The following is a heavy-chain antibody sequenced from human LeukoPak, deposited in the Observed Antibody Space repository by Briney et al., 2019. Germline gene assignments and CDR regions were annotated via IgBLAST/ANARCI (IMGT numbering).Heavy chain of an antibody. CDR3: ARGDNFGSGLGD. CDR2: IYYTGST. J-gene: IGHJ4*02. CDR1: GGSISSYY. Sequence: SETLSLTCTVSGGSISSYYWSWIRQPPGKGLEWIGYIYYTGSTNCNPSLRSRVTISVDSSKNQFSLKVNSVTAADTAVYYCARGDNFGSGLGDWGQGTLVTVSS. D-gene: IGHD3-10*01. V-gene: IGHV4-59*01.